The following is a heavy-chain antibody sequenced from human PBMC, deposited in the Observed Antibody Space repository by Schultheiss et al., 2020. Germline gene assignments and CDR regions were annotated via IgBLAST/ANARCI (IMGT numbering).Heavy chain of an antibody. D-gene: IGHD3-16*01. CDR1: GFTFSSYS. CDR2: ISYDGSNK. V-gene: IGHV3-30*03. Sequence: GGSLRLSCAASGFTFSSYSMNWVRQAPGKGLEWVAVISYDGSNKYYADSVKGRFTISRDNSENTLYLQMNSLRAEDTAVYYCARGRGVQGSYGMYVWGQGTTVTVSS. CDR3: ARGRGVQGSYGMYV. J-gene: IGHJ6*02.